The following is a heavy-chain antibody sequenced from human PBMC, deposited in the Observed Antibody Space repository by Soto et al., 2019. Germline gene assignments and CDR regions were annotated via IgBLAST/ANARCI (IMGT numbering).Heavy chain of an antibody. CDR3: AKARLSWNYGMDV. D-gene: IGHD6-13*01. Sequence: GGSLRLSCAASGFTFSSYAMSWVRQAPGKGLEWVSVINSSGGSTHYADSVKGRFTISRDNSKNTLYLQMNSLRAEGTAVYYCAKARLSWNYGMDVWGQGTTVTVSS. V-gene: IGHV3-23*01. CDR1: GFTFSSYA. J-gene: IGHJ6*02. CDR2: INSSGGST.